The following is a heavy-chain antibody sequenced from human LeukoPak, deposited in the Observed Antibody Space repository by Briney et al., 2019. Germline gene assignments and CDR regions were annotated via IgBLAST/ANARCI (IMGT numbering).Heavy chain of an antibody. CDR1: GGTFSSYA. Sequence: ASVKVSCKASGGTFSSYAISWVRQAPGQGLEWMGGIIPIFGTANYAQKFQGRVTITADESTSTAYMELSSLRSEDTAVYYCARGFKRGFWSGYGQYYFDYWGQGTLVTVSS. V-gene: IGHV1-69*01. CDR3: ARGFKRGFWSGYGQYYFDY. J-gene: IGHJ4*02. CDR2: IIPIFGTA. D-gene: IGHD3-3*01.